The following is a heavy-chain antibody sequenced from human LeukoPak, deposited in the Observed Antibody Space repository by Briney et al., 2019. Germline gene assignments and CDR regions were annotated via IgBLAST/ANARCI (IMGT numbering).Heavy chain of an antibody. CDR2: IYPGDSDT. CDR1: GYIFTSYW. Sequence: AGESLKISCKASGYIFTSYWIGWVRPMPGKGLEWMGIIYPGDSDTRYSPSFQGLVTISVDKSISTAYLQWSSLKASDTAMYYCMRGADSSWYYYSDYWGQGTLVTVSS. V-gene: IGHV5-51*01. J-gene: IGHJ4*02. CDR3: MRGADSSWYYYSDY. D-gene: IGHD6-13*01.